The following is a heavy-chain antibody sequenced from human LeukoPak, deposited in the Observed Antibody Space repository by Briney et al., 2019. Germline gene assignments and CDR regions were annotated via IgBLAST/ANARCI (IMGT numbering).Heavy chain of an antibody. D-gene: IGHD3-3*01. Sequence: SETLSLTCTVSGGSISSGDYYWSWIRQPPGTGLGWIGYIYYSGSTYYNPSLKSRVTISVDTSKNQFSLKLSSVTAADTAVYYCARLWSGYYYFDYWGQGTLVTVSS. CDR3: ARLWSGYYYFDY. CDR2: IYYSGST. CDR1: GGSISSGDYY. J-gene: IGHJ4*02. V-gene: IGHV4-30-4*08.